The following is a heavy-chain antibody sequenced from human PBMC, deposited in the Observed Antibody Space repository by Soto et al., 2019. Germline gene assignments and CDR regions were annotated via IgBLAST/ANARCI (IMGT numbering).Heavy chain of an antibody. CDR2: ISSNTGTI. Sequence: EVQLVESGGTLVQPGGSLRLSCAVSGFNFSDYSMNWVRQAPGKGLEWVSYISSNTGTIYYTDSVRGRFTISRDNARNSLYLEMSSLGAEDTAVYYCAKGGGSCCFDCWGQGTLVTVSS. CDR3: AKGGGSCCFDC. J-gene: IGHJ4*02. D-gene: IGHD2-15*01. V-gene: IGHV3-48*01. CDR1: GFNFSDYS.